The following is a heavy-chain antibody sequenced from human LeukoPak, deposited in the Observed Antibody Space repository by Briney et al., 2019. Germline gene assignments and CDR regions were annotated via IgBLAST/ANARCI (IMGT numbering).Heavy chain of an antibody. V-gene: IGHV4-39*07. Sequence: SETLSLTCSVSGVSISSGSNYWGCFRQPPGKGLEWIGSIYYSGGTYFHPSLKSRVTISVDTSKNQFSLRLTSVTAADTAVYYCARGDNTIGWFDYWGQGTLDTVSS. CDR2: IYYSGGT. J-gene: IGHJ4*02. CDR3: ARGDNTIGWFDY. D-gene: IGHD3-16*01. CDR1: GVSISSGSNY.